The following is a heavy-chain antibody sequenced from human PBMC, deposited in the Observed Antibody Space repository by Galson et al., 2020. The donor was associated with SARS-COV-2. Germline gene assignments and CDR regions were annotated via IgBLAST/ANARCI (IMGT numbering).Heavy chain of an antibody. V-gene: IGHV1-18*01. CDR2: ISAYNGNT. Sequence: ASVKVSCKASGYTFTSYGISWVRQAPGQGLEWMGWISAYNGNTNYAQKLQGRVTMTTDTSTSTAYMELRSLRSDDTAVYYCARDLSGYYPYYFDCWGQGTLVTVSS. CDR3: ARDLSGYYPYYFDC. CDR1: GYTFTSYG. J-gene: IGHJ4*02. D-gene: IGHD3-22*01.